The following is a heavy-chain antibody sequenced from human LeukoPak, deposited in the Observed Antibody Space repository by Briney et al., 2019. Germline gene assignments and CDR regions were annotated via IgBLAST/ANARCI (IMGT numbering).Heavy chain of an antibody. J-gene: IGHJ4*02. CDR1: GFVFSSYW. V-gene: IGHV3-7*01. Sequence: GGSLRLSCAASGFVFSSYWMTWVRQAPGKGLEWVANIKQAGTENSYVDSVKGRFTISRDNAKNSLYLQINSLRAEDTAVYYCARDYCSSTSCLLDYWGQGTLVTVSS. D-gene: IGHD2-2*01. CDR2: IKQAGTEN. CDR3: ARDYCSSTSCLLDY.